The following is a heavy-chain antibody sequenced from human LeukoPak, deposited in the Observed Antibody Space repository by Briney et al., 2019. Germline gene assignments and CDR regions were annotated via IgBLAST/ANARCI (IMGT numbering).Heavy chain of an antibody. CDR1: GGSFSGYY. Sequence: SETLSLTCAVYGGSFSGYYWSWIRQPPGKGLEWIGEINHSGSTNYNPSLKSRVTISVDTSKNQFSLKLSSATAADTAVYYCARQGGSGSYYMTSFDPWGQGTLVTVSS. CDR3: ARQGGSGSYYMTSFDP. D-gene: IGHD3-10*01. J-gene: IGHJ5*02. CDR2: INHSGST. V-gene: IGHV4-34*01.